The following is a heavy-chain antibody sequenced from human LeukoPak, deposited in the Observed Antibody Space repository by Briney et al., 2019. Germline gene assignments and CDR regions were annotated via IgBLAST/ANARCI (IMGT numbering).Heavy chain of an antibody. Sequence: SGTLSLTCVVSGDSIRNDYWWNWVRQPPGKGLEWIGEIYHSGSTNYNPSLKSRVTMSVDTSKNQFSLKLSSVTAADTAVYYCARGILTGYSDYWGQGTLVTVSS. CDR3: ARGILTGYSDY. CDR1: GDSIRNDYW. V-gene: IGHV4-4*02. J-gene: IGHJ4*02. CDR2: IYHSGST. D-gene: IGHD3-9*01.